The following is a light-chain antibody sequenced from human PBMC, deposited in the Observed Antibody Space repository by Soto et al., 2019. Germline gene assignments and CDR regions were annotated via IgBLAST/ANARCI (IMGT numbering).Light chain of an antibody. Sequence: QAVVTQPPSASGTPGQRVTISCSGISSNIGSNTVNWYQQLPGTAPKLLIYGNNQRPSGVPDRFSGSKSGTSASLAITGLQSGDDGDYYCAPWDDSLNGWVFGGGTQLTVL. CDR2: GNN. CDR1: SSNIGSNT. CDR3: APWDDSLNGWV. J-gene: IGLJ3*02. V-gene: IGLV1-44*01.